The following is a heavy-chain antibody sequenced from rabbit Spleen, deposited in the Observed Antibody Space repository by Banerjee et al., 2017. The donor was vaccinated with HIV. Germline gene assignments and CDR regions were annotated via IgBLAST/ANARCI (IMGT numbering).Heavy chain of an antibody. CDR3: ARESNNGWVDLDL. J-gene: IGHJ6*01. D-gene: IGHD4-1*01. CDR1: GFSFSSKYY. CDR2: IDTSRGST. Sequence: QEQLVESGGGLVQPEGSLTLTCTASGFSFSSKYYMCWVRQAPGKGLEWIGCIDTSRGSTWYATWVNGRFTISKTSSTTVTLQMTSLTAADTATYFCARESNNGWVDLDLWGPGTLVT. V-gene: IGHV1S45*01.